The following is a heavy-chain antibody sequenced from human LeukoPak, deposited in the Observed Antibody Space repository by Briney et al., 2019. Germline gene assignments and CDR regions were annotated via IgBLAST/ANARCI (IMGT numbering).Heavy chain of an antibody. CDR3: ARGGYDSSGYWTPYDY. Sequence: GGSLRLSCAASRFTFSSYDMHWVRQATGKGLEWVSAIGTAGDTYYPGSVKGRFTISRENAKNSLYLQMNSLRAGDTAVYYCARGGYDSSGYWTPYDYWGQGTLVTVSS. D-gene: IGHD3-22*01. J-gene: IGHJ4*02. CDR2: IGTAGDT. CDR1: RFTFSSYD. V-gene: IGHV3-13*01.